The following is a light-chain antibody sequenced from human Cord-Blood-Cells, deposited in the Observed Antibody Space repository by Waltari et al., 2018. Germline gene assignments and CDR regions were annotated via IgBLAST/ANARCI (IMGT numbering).Light chain of an antibody. CDR3: QSADSSGTYWV. CDR1: ALPKQY. Sequence: SYELTQPSSVSVSPGQTARITCSGDALPKQYAYWYQQKPGQAPVLVIYKDSERPSGILGRFSGSSAGTTVTLTISVVQAEDEADYYCQSADSSGTYWVFGGGTKLTVL. V-gene: IGLV3-25*02. J-gene: IGLJ3*02. CDR2: KDS.